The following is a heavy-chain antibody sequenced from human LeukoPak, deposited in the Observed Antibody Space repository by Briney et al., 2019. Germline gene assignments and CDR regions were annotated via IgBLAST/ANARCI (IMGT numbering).Heavy chain of an antibody. D-gene: IGHD3-22*01. CDR2: ISGSGGST. J-gene: IGHJ3*02. CDR1: GFTFSSYA. CDR3: AKAYYYDSSGQRAFDI. V-gene: IGHV3-23*01. Sequence: PGGSLRLSCAASGFTFSSYAMSWVRQAPGKGLEWVSAISGSGGSTYCADSVKGRFTISRDNSKNTLYLQMNSLRAEDTAVYYCAKAYYYDSSGQRAFDIWGQGTMVTVSS.